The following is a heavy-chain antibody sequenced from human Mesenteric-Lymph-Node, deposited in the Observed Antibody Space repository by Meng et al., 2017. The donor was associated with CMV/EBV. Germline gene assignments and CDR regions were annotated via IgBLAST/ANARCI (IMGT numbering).Heavy chain of an antibody. CDR1: GFTFSSYG. V-gene: IGHV3-30*02. CDR3: ANQLLSSDAIDM. J-gene: IGHJ3*02. Sequence: GESLKISFAASGFTFSSYGMHWVRQAPGKGLEWVAFIRYDGSNKYYADSVKGRFTISRDNSKNTLYLQMNSLRAEDTTVYYCANQLLSSDAIDMWGQGTMVTVSS. D-gene: IGHD2-2*01. CDR2: IRYDGSNK.